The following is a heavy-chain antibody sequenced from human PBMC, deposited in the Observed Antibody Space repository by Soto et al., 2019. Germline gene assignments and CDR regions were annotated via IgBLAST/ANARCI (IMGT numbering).Heavy chain of an antibody. Sequence: SETLSLTCTVSGDSISGYYWNWIRQPAGKGLEWIGRIYASGSTISNRSLRSRVALSVDASKNQFSLNLNSVTAADTAMYYCARSGYSSAWYTAFDSWSQGTLVTVSS. CDR3: ARSGYSSAWYTAFDS. V-gene: IGHV4-4*07. D-gene: IGHD6-19*01. J-gene: IGHJ4*02. CDR2: IYASGST. CDR1: GDSISGYY.